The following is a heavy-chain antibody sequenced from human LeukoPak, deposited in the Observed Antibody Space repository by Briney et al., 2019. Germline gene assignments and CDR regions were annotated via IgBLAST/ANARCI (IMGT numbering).Heavy chain of an antibody. J-gene: IGHJ4*02. CDR1: GFTFDDYA. D-gene: IGHD3-22*01. CDR3: AKGALGKTYYYDSSGYYLGSFDY. Sequence: GGSLRLSCAASGFTFDDYAMHWVRQAPGKGLEWVSLISGDGDSTYYADSVKGRFTISRDNSKNTLYLQMNSLRAEDTAVYYCAKGALGKTYYYDSSGYYLGSFDYWGQGTLVTVSS. V-gene: IGHV3-43*02. CDR2: ISGDGDST.